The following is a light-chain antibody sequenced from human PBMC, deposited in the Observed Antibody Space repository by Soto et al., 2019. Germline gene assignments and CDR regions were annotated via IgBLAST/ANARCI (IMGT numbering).Light chain of an antibody. Sequence: IQLTQSPSSLSASVGDRVTITCRASQGISSYLAWYQQKPGKAPKLLIYAASTLQSGVPSRFSGSGSGTDFTLTISSLQPGDFATYYCQQLNSYSRTFGQGTKLEIK. V-gene: IGKV1-9*01. J-gene: IGKJ2*01. CDR2: AAS. CDR1: QGISSY. CDR3: QQLNSYSRT.